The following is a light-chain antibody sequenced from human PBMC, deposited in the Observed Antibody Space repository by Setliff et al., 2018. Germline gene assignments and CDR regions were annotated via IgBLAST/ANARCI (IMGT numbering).Light chain of an antibody. CDR1: SSDVGSYNR. CDR3: SSYTSSSIFYV. CDR2: DVS. J-gene: IGLJ1*01. Sequence: QSTLTQPPSVSGSPGQSVTISCTGTSSDVGSYNRVSWYQQPPGTAPKLMIYDVSNRPSGVSNRFSGSKSGNTASLTISGLQAEDEADYYCSSYTSSSIFYVFGTGTKVTVL. V-gene: IGLV2-18*02.